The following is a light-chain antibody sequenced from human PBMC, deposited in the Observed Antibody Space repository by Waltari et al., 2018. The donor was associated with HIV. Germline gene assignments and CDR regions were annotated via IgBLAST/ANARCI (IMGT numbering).Light chain of an antibody. CDR1: ESISRF. J-gene: IGKJ2*01. CDR2: DAS. V-gene: IGKV1-12*01. Sequence: DIQVTQFQSSLPASVGDTVTITCRASESISRFLAWYQQKPGQAPRLLIYDASRLDGGAPSRFRGFGSGTDFTLVISNLQIEDFATYICQQANGFPHTFGQGTKVE. CDR3: QQANGFPHT.